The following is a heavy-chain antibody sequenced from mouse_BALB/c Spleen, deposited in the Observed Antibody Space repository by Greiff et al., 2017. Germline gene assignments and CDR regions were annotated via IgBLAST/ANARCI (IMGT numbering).Heavy chain of an antibody. D-gene: IGHD1-2*01. CDR1: GFTFSDYG. CDR2: ISNLAYSI. V-gene: IGHV5-15*02. Sequence: EVQLQESGGGLVQPGGSRKLSCAASGFTFSDYGMAWVRQAPGKGPEWVAFISNLAYSIYYADTVTGRFTISRENAKNTLYLEMSSLRSEDTAMYYCARALLRAGAMDYWGQGTSVTVSA. J-gene: IGHJ4*01. CDR3: ARALLRAGAMDY.